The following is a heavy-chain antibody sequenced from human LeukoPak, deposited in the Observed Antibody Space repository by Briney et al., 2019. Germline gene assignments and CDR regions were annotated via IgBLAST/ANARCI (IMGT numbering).Heavy chain of an antibody. D-gene: IGHD6-19*01. CDR2: ISWNSGSI. CDR1: GIIFNNYA. V-gene: IGHV3-9*01. J-gene: IGHJ4*02. Sequence: PGGSLRLSCAGSGIIFNNYAMHWVRHPPGKGLEWVSGISWNSGSIDYADSVKGRFTISRDNAKNSLYLQMNSLRVEDTAFYYCAKDNRRHYTSGPNPDSLHWGQGALVTVSS. CDR3: AKDNRRHYTSGPNPDSLH.